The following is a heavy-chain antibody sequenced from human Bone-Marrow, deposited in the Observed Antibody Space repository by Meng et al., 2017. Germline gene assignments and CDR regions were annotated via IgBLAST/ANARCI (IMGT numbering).Heavy chain of an antibody. CDR2: IIPILGIA. J-gene: IGHJ6*02. V-gene: IGHV1-69*04. CDR3: ARDSPFYYYGMDV. Sequence: SVKVSCKASGGTFSSYTISWVRQAPGQGLEWMGRIIPILGIANYAQKFQGRVTITADKSTSTVYMELSSLRSEDTAVYYCARDSPFYYYGMDVWGQGTTVTVSS. CDR1: GGTFSSYT.